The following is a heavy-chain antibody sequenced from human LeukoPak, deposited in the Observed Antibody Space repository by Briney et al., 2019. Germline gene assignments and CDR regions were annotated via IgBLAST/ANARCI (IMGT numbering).Heavy chain of an antibody. Sequence: PGGSLRLSCAASGFTFSSYSMNWVRQAPGKGLEWVSSISSSSSYIYYADSVEGRFTISRDNAKNSLYLQMNSLRAEDTAVYYCARRLAREYYGSGTSSFDLWGRGTLVTVSS. V-gene: IGHV3-21*01. CDR2: ISSSSSYI. J-gene: IGHJ2*01. CDR3: ARRLAREYYGSGTSSFDL. CDR1: GFTFSSYS. D-gene: IGHD3-10*01.